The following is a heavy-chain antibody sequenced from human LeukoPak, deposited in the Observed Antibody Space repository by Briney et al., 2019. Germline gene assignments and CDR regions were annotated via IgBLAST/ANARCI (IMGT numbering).Heavy chain of an antibody. D-gene: IGHD6-19*01. CDR2: ISGSGVST. V-gene: IGHV3-23*01. J-gene: IGHJ6*03. Sequence: AGGSLRLSCAASGFTFSSYAMSWVRQAPGKGLEWVSSISGSGVSTYYADSVQGRFTISRDNSKSALYLQMNSRRAEDTAVYYCAKGLIAVAGTRFAGGYMDVWGKGTTVAVSS. CDR1: GFTFSSYA. CDR3: AKGLIAVAGTRFAGGYMDV.